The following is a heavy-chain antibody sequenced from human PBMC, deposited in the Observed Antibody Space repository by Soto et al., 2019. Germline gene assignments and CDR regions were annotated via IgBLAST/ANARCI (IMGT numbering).Heavy chain of an antibody. CDR2: IWYDGSNK. V-gene: IGHV3-33*01. Sequence: PGGSLRLSCAASGFTFSSYGMHWVRQAPGKGLEWVAVIWYDGSNKYYADSVKGRFTISRDNSKNTLYLQMNSLRAEDTAVYYCAREGQRTYYYYYGMEVWDQGTTVTVSS. J-gene: IGHJ6*02. CDR3: AREGQRTYYYYYGMEV. CDR1: GFTFSSYG.